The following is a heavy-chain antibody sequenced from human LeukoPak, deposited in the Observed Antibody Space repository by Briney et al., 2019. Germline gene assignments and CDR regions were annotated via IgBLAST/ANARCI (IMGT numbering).Heavy chain of an antibody. CDR1: FYSISSGYY. Sequence: SETLSLTCTVSFYSISSGYYWGWIRQPPGKGLEWIGNIYHTGNTYYNPSLKSRVTISVDTSKNQFSLKLSSVTAADTAVYYCAREETYDILTGYQDAFDIWGQGTMVTVSS. CDR2: IYHTGNT. D-gene: IGHD3-9*01. V-gene: IGHV4-38-2*02. J-gene: IGHJ3*02. CDR3: AREETYDILTGYQDAFDI.